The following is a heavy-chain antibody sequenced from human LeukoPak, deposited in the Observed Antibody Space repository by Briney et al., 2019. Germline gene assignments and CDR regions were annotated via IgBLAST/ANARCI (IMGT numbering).Heavy chain of an antibody. J-gene: IGHJ4*02. V-gene: IGHV3-48*01. D-gene: IGHD6-13*01. Sequence: GGSLRLSCTASGFTFGDYAMNWVRQAPGKGLEWVSYISSSSSTIYYADSVKGRFTISRDNAKNSLYLQMNSLRAEDTAVYYCARGTIAAAGEYIFDYWGQGTLVTVSS. CDR1: GFTFGDYA. CDR3: ARGTIAAAGEYIFDY. CDR2: ISSSSSTI.